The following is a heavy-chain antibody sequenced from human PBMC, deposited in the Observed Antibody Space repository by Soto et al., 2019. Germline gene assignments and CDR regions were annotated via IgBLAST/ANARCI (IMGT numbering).Heavy chain of an antibody. CDR2: IIPIFGTA. V-gene: IGHV1-69*13. Sequence: SVKVSCKASGGTFSSYAISWVRQAPGQGXEWMGGIIPIFGTANYAQKFQGRVTITADESTSTAYMELSSLRSEDTAVYYCASRKQPAPKVYYYYYGMDVWGQGTTVTVSS. D-gene: IGHD6-13*01. CDR3: ASRKQPAPKVYYYYYGMDV. J-gene: IGHJ6*02. CDR1: GGTFSSYA.